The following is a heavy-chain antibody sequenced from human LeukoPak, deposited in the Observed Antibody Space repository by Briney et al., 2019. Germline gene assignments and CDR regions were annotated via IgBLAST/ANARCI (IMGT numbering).Heavy chain of an antibody. D-gene: IGHD2-8*01. V-gene: IGHV1-18*01. J-gene: IGHJ4*02. CDR2: ISAYNGNT. CDR1: GYTFTSYG. Sequence: ASVKVSCKASGYTFTSYGISWVRQAPGQGLEWMGWISAYNGNTNYAQKLQGRVTMTTDTSTSTAYRELRSLRSDDTAVYYCARAVYCTNGVCYGPLDYWGQGTLVTVSS. CDR3: ARAVYCTNGVCYGPLDY.